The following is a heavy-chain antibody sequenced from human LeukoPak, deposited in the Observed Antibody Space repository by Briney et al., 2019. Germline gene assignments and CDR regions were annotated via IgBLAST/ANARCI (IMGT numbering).Heavy chain of an antibody. CDR2: INHSEST. Sequence: SETLSLTCAVYGGSFSGYYWSWIRQPPGKGLEWIGEINHSESTNYNPSLKSRVTISVDTSKNQFSLKLSSVTAADTAVYYCARGREYSYGPRGPFFDYWGQGTLVTVSS. CDR3: ARGREYSYGPRGPFFDY. V-gene: IGHV4-34*01. CDR1: GGSFSGYY. J-gene: IGHJ4*02. D-gene: IGHD5-18*01.